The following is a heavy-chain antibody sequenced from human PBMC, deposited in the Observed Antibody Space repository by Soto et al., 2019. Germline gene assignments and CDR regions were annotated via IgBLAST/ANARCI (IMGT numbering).Heavy chain of an antibody. J-gene: IGHJ4*02. D-gene: IGHD1-1*01. CDR1: GGSIRSSYY. CDR2: INDRGST. CDR3: ARRQTGTPGSFFDY. V-gene: IGHV4-59*01. Sequence: QVQLQESGPGLVKPSETLSLTCTVSGGSIRSSYYWTWIRQPPGKGLEWIAYINDRGSTTYNPSLKSRVTMSVDTSKDQFSLNLSSVTAADTAVYYCARRQTGTPGSFFDYWGQGTLVTVSS.